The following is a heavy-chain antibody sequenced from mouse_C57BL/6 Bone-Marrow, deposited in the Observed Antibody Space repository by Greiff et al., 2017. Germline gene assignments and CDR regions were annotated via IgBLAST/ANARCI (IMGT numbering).Heavy chain of an antibody. D-gene: IGHD1-1*01. Sequence: QVQLQQSGAELARPGASVKLSCKASGYTFTSYGISWVKQRTGQGLEWIGEIYPRSGNTYYNEKFKGKATLTADKSSSTAYMELRSLTSEDSAVYFCARPLYYGSSYDWYFDVGGTGTTVTVSS. J-gene: IGHJ1*03. CDR2: IYPRSGNT. CDR3: ARPLYYGSSYDWYFDV. CDR1: GYTFTSYG. V-gene: IGHV1-81*01.